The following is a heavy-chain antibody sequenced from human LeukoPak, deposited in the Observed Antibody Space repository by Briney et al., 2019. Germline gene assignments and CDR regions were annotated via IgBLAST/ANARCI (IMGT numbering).Heavy chain of an antibody. CDR1: GGSISSSSYY. CDR2: IYYSGST. CDR3: ASLGMVYNILTGYRRPQTNDY. J-gene: IGHJ4*02. D-gene: IGHD3-9*01. V-gene: IGHV4-39*01. Sequence: PSETLSLTCTVSGGSISSSSYYWGWIRQPPGKGLEWIGSIYYSGSTYYNPSLKSRVTISVDTSKNQFSLKLSSGTAADTAVYYCASLGMVYNILTGYRRPQTNDYWGQGTLVTVSS.